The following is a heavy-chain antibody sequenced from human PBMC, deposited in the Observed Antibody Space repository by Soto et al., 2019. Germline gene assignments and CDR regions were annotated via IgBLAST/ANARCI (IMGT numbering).Heavy chain of an antibody. J-gene: IGHJ3*02. CDR1: GFTFSSYA. D-gene: IGHD5-18*01. V-gene: IGHV3-23*01. CDR2: ISGSGRST. Sequence: PGGSLRLSCAASGFTFSSYAMSWVRQAPGKGLEWVSAISGSGRSTYYADSVKGRFTISRDNSKNTLYLQMNSLRAEDTAVYYCWKDCGYSYGYDAFDIWGQGTMVTVSS. CDR3: WKDCGYSYGYDAFDI.